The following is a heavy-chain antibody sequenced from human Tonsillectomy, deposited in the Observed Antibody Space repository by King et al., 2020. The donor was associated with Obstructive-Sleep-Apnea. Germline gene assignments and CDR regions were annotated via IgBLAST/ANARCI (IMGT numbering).Heavy chain of an antibody. V-gene: IGHV3-48*04. Sequence: VQLVESGGGLVQPGGSLRLSCAVSGFTFSSYSMNLFRQAPGKGLEWISYINSISATISYADSVKGRFTISRDNAKNSLYLQMNSLRAEDTALYYCARDRNWAFDYWGQGTLVTVSS. CDR1: GFTFSSYS. D-gene: IGHD7-27*01. CDR2: INSISATI. J-gene: IGHJ4*02. CDR3: ARDRNWAFDY.